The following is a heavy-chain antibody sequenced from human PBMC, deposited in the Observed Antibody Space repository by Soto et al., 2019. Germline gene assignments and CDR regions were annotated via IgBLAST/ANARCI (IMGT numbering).Heavy chain of an antibody. D-gene: IGHD3-10*01. J-gene: IGHJ4*02. Sequence: QVQLVQSGAEVKKPGASVKVSCKASGYTFTSYAMHWVRQAPGQRLEWMGWINAGNGNTKYSQKFQGRVTITRDTSASTAYMELSSLRSEDTAVYYCARDSSRVWFPFDYCGQGTLVTVSS. CDR2: INAGNGNT. CDR1: GYTFTSYA. CDR3: ARDSSRVWFPFDY. V-gene: IGHV1-3*01.